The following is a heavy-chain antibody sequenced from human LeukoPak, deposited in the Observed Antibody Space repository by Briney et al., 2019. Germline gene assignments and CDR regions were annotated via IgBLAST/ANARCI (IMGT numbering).Heavy chain of an antibody. CDR2: INHGEST. J-gene: IGHJ6*02. V-gene: IGHV4-34*01. CDR3: ARGRTYYYDTSGYYPSIYYGVDV. D-gene: IGHD3-22*01. CDR1: GGSFSGYY. Sequence: SETLSLTCAVSGGSFSGYYWYWIRQPPGKGLEWIGEINHGESTNYNPSLKSRATLSVDTSKNQFSLKLTSVTAADTAVYYCARGRTYYYDTSGYYPSIYYGVDVWGQGTTVIVSS.